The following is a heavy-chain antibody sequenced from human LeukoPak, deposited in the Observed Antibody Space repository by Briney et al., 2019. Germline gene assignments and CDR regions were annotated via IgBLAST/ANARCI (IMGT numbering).Heavy chain of an antibody. D-gene: IGHD6-19*01. V-gene: IGHV3-21*01. CDR2: ISSSSSYI. J-gene: IGHJ4*02. Sequence: GGSLRLSCAASGFTFSSYSMNWVRQAPGKGLEWVSSISSSSSYIYYADSVKSRFTISRDNAKNSLYLQMNSLRAEDTAVYYCARDVKEWQGNYWGQGTLVTVSS. CDR3: ARDVKEWQGNY. CDR1: GFTFSSYS.